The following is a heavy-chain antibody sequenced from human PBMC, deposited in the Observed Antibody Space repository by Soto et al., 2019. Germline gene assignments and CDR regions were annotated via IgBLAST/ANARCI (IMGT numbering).Heavy chain of an antibody. D-gene: IGHD3-22*01. CDR2: INPSGGST. CDR1: GYTFTSYY. Sequence: QVQLVQSGAEVKKPGASVKVSCKASGYTFTSYYMHWVRQAPGQGLEWMGIINPSGGSTSYAQKFQGRVTMTRDTSTSTVYMELSSLRSEDTAVYYWARTLDYYDSSGYCFQHWGQGTLVTVSS. CDR3: ARTLDYYDSSGYCFQH. V-gene: IGHV1-46*03. J-gene: IGHJ1*01.